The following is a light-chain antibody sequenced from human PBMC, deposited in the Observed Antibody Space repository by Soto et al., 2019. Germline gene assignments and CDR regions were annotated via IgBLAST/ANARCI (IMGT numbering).Light chain of an antibody. CDR1: QSVSSIY. V-gene: IGKV3-20*01. CDR3: QQYGSSLWT. Sequence: EIVLTQSPGTLSLSPGERATLSCRASQSVSSIYLAWYQQKPGQAPRLVIYAASSRATGIPDRFSGSGSGTDFTLTISRLEPEDFAVYYCQQYGSSLWTFGQGTKVEIK. CDR2: AAS. J-gene: IGKJ1*01.